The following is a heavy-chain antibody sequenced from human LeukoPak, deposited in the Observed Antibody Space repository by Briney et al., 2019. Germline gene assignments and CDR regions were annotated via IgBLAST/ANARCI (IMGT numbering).Heavy chain of an antibody. CDR1: GFTFSSYG. D-gene: IGHD2-2*01. Sequence: GGSLRLSCAASGFTFSSYGMHWVRQAPGKGLGWVAVIWYDGSNKYYADSVKGRFTISRDNSKNTLYLQMNSLRAEDTAVYYCAREGPDIVVVPAASDAFDIWGQGTMVTVSS. CDR3: AREGPDIVVVPAASDAFDI. J-gene: IGHJ3*02. V-gene: IGHV3-33*01. CDR2: IWYDGSNK.